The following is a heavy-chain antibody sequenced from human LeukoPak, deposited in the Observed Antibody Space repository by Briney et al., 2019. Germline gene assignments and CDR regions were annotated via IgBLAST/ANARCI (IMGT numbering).Heavy chain of an antibody. V-gene: IGHV4-31*03. CDR1: GGSISSGGYY. D-gene: IGHD3-3*01. Sequence: SETLSLTCTVSGGSISSGGYYWSWIRQHPGKGLEWIGYIYYSGSTYYNPSLKSRVTISVDTSKNQFSLKLSSVTAADTAVYYCARGGNYDFDAFDIWGQGTMVTVSS. CDR3: ARGGNYDFDAFDI. CDR2: IYYSGST. J-gene: IGHJ3*02.